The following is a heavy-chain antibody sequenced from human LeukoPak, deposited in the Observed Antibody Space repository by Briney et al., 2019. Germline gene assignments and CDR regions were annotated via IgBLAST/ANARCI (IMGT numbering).Heavy chain of an antibody. J-gene: IGHJ5*02. V-gene: IGHV4-34*01. Sequence: TSETLSLTCAVYGGSFSGYYWSWIRQPPGKGLEWIGEINHSGSTNYNPSLKSRVTISVDTSKNQLSLKLSSVTAADTAVYYCARAHSSGWYNWFDPWGQGTLVTVSS. D-gene: IGHD6-19*01. CDR2: INHSGST. CDR3: ARAHSSGWYNWFDP. CDR1: GGSFSGYY.